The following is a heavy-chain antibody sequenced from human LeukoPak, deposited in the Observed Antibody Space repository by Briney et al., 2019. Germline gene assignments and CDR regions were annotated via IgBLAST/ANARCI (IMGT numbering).Heavy chain of an antibody. Sequence: GASVKVSCKASGYTFTSYDINWVRQAAGQGLEWMGWMNPNSGNTGYAQKFQGRVTMTRNTSISTAYMELSSLRSEDTAVYYCARRGSNSYDSSGYLPFDYWGQGTLVTVSS. V-gene: IGHV1-8*01. CDR3: ARRGSNSYDSSGYLPFDY. CDR1: GYTFTSYD. CDR2: MNPNSGNT. D-gene: IGHD3-22*01. J-gene: IGHJ4*02.